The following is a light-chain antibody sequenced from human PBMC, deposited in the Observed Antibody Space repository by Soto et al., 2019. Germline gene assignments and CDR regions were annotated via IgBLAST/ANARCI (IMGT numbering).Light chain of an antibody. J-gene: IGLJ2*01. CDR1: SSDIGAYNF. V-gene: IGLV2-14*03. CDR2: DVN. CDR3: TSWTTSTTMI. Sequence: QSALTQPASVSGSPGQSITISCTGTSSDIGAYNFVSWYQQHPGKAPKLMLYDVNIRPSGVSNRFSGSESGNTASLTISGLQAEDEGDYYCTSWTTSTTMIFGGGTKVTVL.